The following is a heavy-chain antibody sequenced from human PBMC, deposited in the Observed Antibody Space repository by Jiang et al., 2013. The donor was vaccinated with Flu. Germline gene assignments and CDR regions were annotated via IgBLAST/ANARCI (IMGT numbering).Heavy chain of an antibody. CDR1: GFTVSSNY. Sequence: QLVESGGGLVQPGDSLRLSCVASGFTVSSNYMTWVRRGPGKGLEWVSVIYVGDNTDYADSVKGRFTISRDNSKDTVYLQMNGLRPEDTAMYYCARKPDLFSGSFDLWGRGTLVTVSS. CDR2: IYVGDNT. V-gene: IGHV3-53*04. J-gene: IGHJ2*01. D-gene: IGHD3-10*01. CDR3: ARKPDLFSGSFDL.